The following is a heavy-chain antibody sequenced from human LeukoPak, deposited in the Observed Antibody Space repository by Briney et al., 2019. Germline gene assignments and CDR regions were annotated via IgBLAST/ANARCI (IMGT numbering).Heavy chain of an antibody. V-gene: IGHV1-69*06. Sequence: SVKVSCKASGYTFTSYYMHWVRQAPGQGLEWMGGIIPIFGTANYAQKFQGRVTITADKSTSTAYMELSSLRSEDTAVYYCARNSGVWSTNFDYWGQGTLVTVSS. J-gene: IGHJ4*02. CDR2: IIPIFGTA. CDR3: ARNSGVWSTNFDY. CDR1: GYTFTSYY. D-gene: IGHD3-10*01.